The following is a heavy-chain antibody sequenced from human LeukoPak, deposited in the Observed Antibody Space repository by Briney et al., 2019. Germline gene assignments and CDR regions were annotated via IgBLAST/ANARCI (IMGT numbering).Heavy chain of an antibody. V-gene: IGHV1-69*05. CDR1: GGTFSSYA. J-gene: IGHJ3*02. Sequence: SVKVSCKASGGTFSSYAISWVRQAPGQGLEWMGGIIPIFGTANYAQKFQGRVTITTGESTSTAYMELSSLRSEDTAVYYCARVPEYSSSWPAFDIWGQGTMVTVSS. D-gene: IGHD6-6*01. CDR3: ARVPEYSSSWPAFDI. CDR2: IIPIFGTA.